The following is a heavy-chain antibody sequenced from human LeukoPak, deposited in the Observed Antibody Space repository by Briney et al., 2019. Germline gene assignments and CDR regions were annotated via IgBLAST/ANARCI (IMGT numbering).Heavy chain of an antibody. CDR3: ARAFGSG. D-gene: IGHD3-10*01. CDR2: IYTSGST. Sequence: SETLSLTCTVSGGSISSGSYYWSWIRQPAGKGLEWIGRIYTSGSTNYNPSLKSRVTIPVDTSKNQFSLKLSSVTAADTAVYYCARAFGSGWGQGTLVTVSS. J-gene: IGHJ4*02. V-gene: IGHV4-61*02. CDR1: GGSISSGSYY.